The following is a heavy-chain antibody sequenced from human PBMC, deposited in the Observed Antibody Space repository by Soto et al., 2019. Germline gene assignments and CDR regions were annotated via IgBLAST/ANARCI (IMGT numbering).Heavy chain of an antibody. CDR1: GFTFSSYA. J-gene: IGHJ4*02. Sequence: EVQLLESGGGLVQPGGSLRLSCAASGFTFSSYAMSWVRQAAGKGVEWVSAISSSGDSTYYTDSVKGRFTISRDNSKSTLCLQMNSLRAEDTAVYYCAKRYYYDNSGLWDSWGQGTLVTVSS. V-gene: IGHV3-23*01. CDR3: AKRYYYDNSGLWDS. CDR2: ISSSGDST. D-gene: IGHD3-22*01.